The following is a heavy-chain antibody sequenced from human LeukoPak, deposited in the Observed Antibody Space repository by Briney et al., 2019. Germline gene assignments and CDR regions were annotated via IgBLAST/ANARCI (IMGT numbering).Heavy chain of an antibody. CDR1: GFTFNSYG. Sequence: GGSLRLSCAASGFTFNSYGMHWVRQAPGKGLEWVAVISYDGSNKYYADSVKGRFTISRDNSKNTLYLQMNSLRAEDTAVYYCAMGAMVTFDYWGQGTLVTVSS. D-gene: IGHD5-18*01. CDR2: ISYDGSNK. V-gene: IGHV3-30*03. CDR3: AMGAMVTFDY. J-gene: IGHJ4*02.